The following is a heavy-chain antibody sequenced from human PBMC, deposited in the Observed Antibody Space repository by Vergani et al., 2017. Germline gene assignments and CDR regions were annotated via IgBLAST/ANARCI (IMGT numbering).Heavy chain of an antibody. CDR2: IDRNYGVK. CDR3: VKDNEYDADGPFDL. Sequence: VEAGGGLVKPGGSLRLSCTASGFTFQAFAFHWVRQVSGRGLEWVSGIDRNYGVKNGNSFEGRFSISRDNAKKAVFLQMNNLRHDDTALYFCVKDNEYDADGPFDLWCRGTLVTVSS. D-gene: IGHD1-1*01. CDR1: GFTFQAFA. J-gene: IGHJ2*01. V-gene: IGHV3-9*01.